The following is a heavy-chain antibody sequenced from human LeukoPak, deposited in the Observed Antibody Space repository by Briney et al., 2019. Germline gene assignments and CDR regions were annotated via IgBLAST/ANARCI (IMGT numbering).Heavy chain of an antibody. J-gene: IGHJ4*02. CDR2: IYSGGTT. Sequence: PGGSLRLSCAASGFTFSTYWIHWVRQAPGKGLEWVSVIYSGGTTYYADSVKGRFTISRDNSKNTLHLQMNSLRAEDTAVYYCARDQYSYAHAAHWGQGTLVTVSS. V-gene: IGHV3-66*01. CDR3: ARDQYSYAHAAH. CDR1: GFTFSTYW. D-gene: IGHD5-18*01.